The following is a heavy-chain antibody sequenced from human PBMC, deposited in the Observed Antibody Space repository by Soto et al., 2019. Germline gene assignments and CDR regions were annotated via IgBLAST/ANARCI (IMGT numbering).Heavy chain of an antibody. V-gene: IGHV1-69*06. CDR1: GGTFSSYA. CDR2: IIPIFGTA. CDR3: ARDHESPYYYGMDV. Sequence: SVKVSCKASGGTFSSYAISWVRQAPGQGLEWMGGIIPIFGTANYAQKFQGRVTITADKSTSTAYMELSSLRSEDTAVYYCARDHESPYYYGMDVWGQGTTVTVSS. J-gene: IGHJ6*02.